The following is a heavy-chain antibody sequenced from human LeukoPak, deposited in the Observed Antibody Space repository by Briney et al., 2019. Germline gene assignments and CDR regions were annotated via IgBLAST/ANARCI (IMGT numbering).Heavy chain of an antibody. V-gene: IGHV3-30*18. CDR2: ISYDGSNK. CDR3: AKDTAFDI. CDR1: GFTFSSYG. J-gene: IGHJ3*02. Sequence: GGSLRLSCAASGFTFSSYGMHWVRQAPGKGLEWVAVISYDGSNKYYADSVKGRFAISRDNSKNTLYLQMNSLRAEDTAVYYCAKDTAFDIWGQGTMVTVSS.